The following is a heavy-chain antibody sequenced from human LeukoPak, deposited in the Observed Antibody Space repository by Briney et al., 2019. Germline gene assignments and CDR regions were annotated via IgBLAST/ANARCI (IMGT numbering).Heavy chain of an antibody. V-gene: IGHV3-33*01. CDR1: GFTFSSYG. Sequence: GGSLRLSCAASGFTFSSYGMHWVRQAPGKGLEWVAVIWYDGSNKYYADSVKGRFTISRDNSKNTLYLQMNSLRAEDTAVYYCARAPAAGLGWFDPWGQGTLVTVSS. CDR2: IWYDGSNK. CDR3: ARAPAAGLGWFDP. J-gene: IGHJ5*02. D-gene: IGHD6-13*01.